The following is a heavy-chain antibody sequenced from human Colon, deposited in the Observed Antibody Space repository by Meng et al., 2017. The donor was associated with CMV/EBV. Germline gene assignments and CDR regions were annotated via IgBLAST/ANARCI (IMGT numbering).Heavy chain of an antibody. D-gene: IGHD2-2*02. CDR2: ISGSGSST. Sequence: GESLEISCAASGFTFSSSAMTWVRQAPGKGLEWVSLISGSGSSTDYADSVKGRFIISRDNSKNMLHLQMNSLRAEDTAVYYCAKDGRYCSSASCYIPPGYFYAMDIWGQGTTVTVSS. J-gene: IGHJ6*02. CDR3: AKDGRYCSSASCYIPPGYFYAMDI. CDR1: GFTFSSSA. V-gene: IGHV3-23*01.